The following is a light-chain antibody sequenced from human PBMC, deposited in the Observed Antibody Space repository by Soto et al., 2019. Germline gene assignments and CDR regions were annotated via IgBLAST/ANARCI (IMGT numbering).Light chain of an antibody. Sequence: EIVLTQSPATLSLSPGERATLSCMASQSFSSYLAWYQQKPGQAPRLLNYDASSRATGIPARFSGSGSGTDFTLPISSLEPEDFSVYSCHQRSNWPLTFGGGTKVEIK. CDR3: HQRSNWPLT. CDR2: DAS. J-gene: IGKJ4*01. V-gene: IGKV3-11*01. CDR1: QSFSSY.